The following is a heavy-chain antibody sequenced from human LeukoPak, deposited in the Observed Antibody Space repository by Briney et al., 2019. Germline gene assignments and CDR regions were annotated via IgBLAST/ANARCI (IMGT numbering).Heavy chain of an antibody. CDR3: ARDVETVLEWSISYYMDV. J-gene: IGHJ6*03. D-gene: IGHD3-3*01. CDR2: INPNSGGT. CDR1: GYTFTGYY. V-gene: IGHV1-2*02. Sequence: ASVKVSCKASGYTFTGYYMHWVRQAPGQGLEWMGWINPNSGGTNYAQKFQGRVTMTRDTSISTAYMELSRLRSDDTAVYYCARDVETVLEWSISYYMDVWGKGTTVTVSS.